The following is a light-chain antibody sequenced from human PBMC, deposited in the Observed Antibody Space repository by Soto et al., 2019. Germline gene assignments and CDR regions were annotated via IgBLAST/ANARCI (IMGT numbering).Light chain of an antibody. CDR2: GAS. J-gene: IGKJ1*01. CDR3: QHYKTRWT. V-gene: IGKV3-15*01. CDR1: QSVGSN. Sequence: EIVMTQSPATLSVSPGERATLSCRARQSVGSNLAWYQQKPGQAPRLLIYGASTRAAGIPARFSGSGSGTEFTLILSSLQSEDSAHYFCQHYKTRWTFGPGTKVEIK.